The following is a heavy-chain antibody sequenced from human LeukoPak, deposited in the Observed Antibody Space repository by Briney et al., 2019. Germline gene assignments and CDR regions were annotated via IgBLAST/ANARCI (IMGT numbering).Heavy chain of an antibody. Sequence: AASVKVSCKASGFTFTSSAMQWVRQARGQRLEWIGWIVVGSGNTNYVQKFQERVTITRDMSTSTAYMELSSLRSEDTAVYYCAALLVRGVITDDYWGQGTLVTVSS. J-gene: IGHJ4*02. CDR2: IVVGSGNT. V-gene: IGHV1-58*02. CDR1: GFTFTSSA. D-gene: IGHD3-10*01. CDR3: AALLVRGVITDDY.